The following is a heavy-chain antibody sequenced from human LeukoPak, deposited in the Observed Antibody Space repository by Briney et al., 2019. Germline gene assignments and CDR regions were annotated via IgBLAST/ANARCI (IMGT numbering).Heavy chain of an antibody. CDR1: GGTFSSYA. J-gene: IGHJ5*02. Sequence: SVKVSCKASGGTFSSYAISWVRQAPGQGLKWMGEIIPIFGTADYAQKFQGRVTIIADKSTSTAYMELSSLRSEDTAVYYCAGRRSGYTYGSPENWFDPWGQGTLVTVSP. D-gene: IGHD5-18*01. CDR3: AGRRSGYTYGSPENWFDP. CDR2: IIPIFGTA. V-gene: IGHV1-69*06.